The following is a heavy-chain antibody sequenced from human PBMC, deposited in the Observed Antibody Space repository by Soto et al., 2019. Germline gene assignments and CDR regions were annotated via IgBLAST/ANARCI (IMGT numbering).Heavy chain of an antibody. Sequence: QVQLVQSGAEVKKPGTSVKVSCKASGYTFTSYGISWVRQAPGQGLEWMGWISAYNGNTNYAQKLQGRVTMTTYTSTSTAYMELRSLRSDDTAVYYWAREQGSGRTLYYGMDVWGQGTSVTVSS. CDR1: GYTFTSYG. CDR2: ISAYNGNT. CDR3: AREQGSGRTLYYGMDV. J-gene: IGHJ6*02. V-gene: IGHV1-18*01. D-gene: IGHD3-10*01.